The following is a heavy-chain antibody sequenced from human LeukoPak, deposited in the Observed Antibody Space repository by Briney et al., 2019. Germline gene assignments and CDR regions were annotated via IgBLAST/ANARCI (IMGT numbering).Heavy chain of an antibody. V-gene: IGHV3-30*04. CDR1: GFTFSSYV. J-gene: IGHJ5*02. CDR2: ISYDGSNE. CDR3: ARDRLRYSSSWYGVNWFDP. D-gene: IGHD6-13*01. Sequence: GGSLRLSCAASGFTFSSYVMHWVRQAPGKGLEWVAIISYDGSNEYYADSVKGRFTISRDNAKNSLYLQMNSLRAEDTAVYYCARDRLRYSSSWYGVNWFDPWGQGTLVTVSS.